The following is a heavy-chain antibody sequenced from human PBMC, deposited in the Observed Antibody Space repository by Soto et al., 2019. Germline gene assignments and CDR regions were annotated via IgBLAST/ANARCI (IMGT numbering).Heavy chain of an antibody. D-gene: IGHD2-15*01. CDR1: GFTFSTYT. Sequence: EVQLVESGGGLVKPGGSLRLSCAASGFTFSTYTMNWVRQAPGKGLEWVSSISRGGNYIYYADSVKGRFTISRDSAKNSLDLQMDSLRADDTAVYYCARDRWPRRPVLGKHYYYYGMDVWGLGTTVTVSS. CDR3: ARDRWPRRPVLGKHYYYYGMDV. J-gene: IGHJ6*02. V-gene: IGHV3-21*01. CDR2: ISRGGNYI.